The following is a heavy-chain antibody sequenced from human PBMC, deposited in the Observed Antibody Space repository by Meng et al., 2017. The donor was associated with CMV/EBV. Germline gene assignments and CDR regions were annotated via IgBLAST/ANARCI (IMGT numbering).Heavy chain of an antibody. J-gene: IGHJ4*02. CDR1: GGSISSGGYY. CDR2: IYYSGST. D-gene: IGHD2-2*01. V-gene: IGHV4-31*03. CDR3: ARVVGDVVVPAATQYYFDY. Sequence: SETLSLTCTVSGGSISSGGYYWSWIRQHPGKGLEWIGYIYYSGSTYYNPSLKSRVTISVDTSKNQFSLKLSSVTAADTAVYYCARVVGDVVVPAATQYYFDYWGQGTLVTVSS.